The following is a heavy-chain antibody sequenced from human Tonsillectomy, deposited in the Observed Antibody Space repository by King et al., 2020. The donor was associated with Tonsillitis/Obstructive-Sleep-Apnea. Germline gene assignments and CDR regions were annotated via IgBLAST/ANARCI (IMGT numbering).Heavy chain of an antibody. CDR1: GFTFSSYA. D-gene: IGHD5-18*01. V-gene: IGHV3-30*04. J-gene: IGHJ6*02. CDR3: STEPRGTDDSHYDMDV. CDR2: ISYDENYK. Sequence: VQLVESGGGVVQPGRSLRLSCAASGFTFSSYAMHWVRQAPGKGLEWVAVISYDENYKYYADSGKGRFTISRENSKNTQYLKMNSRGAEDTAVYYYSTEPRGTDDSHYDMDVWGQGTTVTVSS.